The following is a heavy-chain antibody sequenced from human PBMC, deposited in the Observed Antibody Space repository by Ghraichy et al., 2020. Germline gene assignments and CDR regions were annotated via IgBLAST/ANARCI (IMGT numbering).Heavy chain of an antibody. Sequence: TLSLTCAVYGGSFSGYYWSWIRQPPGKGLEWIGEINHSGSTNYNPSLKSRVTISVDTSKNQFSLKLSSVTAADTAVYYCARTNSRTTVTTFCFDYWGQGTLVTVSS. CDR2: INHSGST. CDR1: GGSFSGYY. V-gene: IGHV4-34*01. D-gene: IGHD4-11*01. CDR3: ARTNSRTTVTTFCFDY. J-gene: IGHJ4*02.